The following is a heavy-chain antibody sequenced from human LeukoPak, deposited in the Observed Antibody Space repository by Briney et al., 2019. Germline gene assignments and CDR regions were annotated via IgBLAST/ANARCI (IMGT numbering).Heavy chain of an antibody. V-gene: IGHV3-53*01. Sequence: GGSLRLSCAASGFTVSTNYMSWVRQAPGKGLEWVSVIYSGGSTYYADSVKGRFTISRDNSKNTLHLQMNSLRAEDTAVYYCARDFSGSGWLDPWGQGTLVTVSS. CDR3: ARDFSGSGWLDP. CDR2: IYSGGST. D-gene: IGHD6-25*01. J-gene: IGHJ5*02. CDR1: GFTVSTNY.